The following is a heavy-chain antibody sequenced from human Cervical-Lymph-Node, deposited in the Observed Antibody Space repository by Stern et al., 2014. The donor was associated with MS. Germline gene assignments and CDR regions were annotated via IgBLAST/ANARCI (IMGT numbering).Heavy chain of an antibody. CDR3: ARRPRKAFDI. Sequence: EVQLAASGAEVKKPGESLKISCKGSGYRFSSYWIAWVRQMPGKGLEWMGIIYPDDSDTRYSPSFQGQVTISADKSISTVYLQWSSLKASDAAVYYCARRPRKAFDIWGQGAMVTVSS. J-gene: IGHJ3*02. CDR2: IYPDDSDT. V-gene: IGHV5-51*03. CDR1: GYRFSSYW. D-gene: IGHD6-6*01.